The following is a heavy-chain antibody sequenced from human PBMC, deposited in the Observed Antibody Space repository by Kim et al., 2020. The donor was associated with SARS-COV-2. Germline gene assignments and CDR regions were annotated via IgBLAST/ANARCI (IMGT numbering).Heavy chain of an antibody. CDR3: ARYKSYYYDSSGYYYFDY. D-gene: IGHD3-22*01. V-gene: IGHV3-23*01. J-gene: IGHJ4*02. Sequence: KGRFTISGDNSKNTLYLQMNSLRAEDTAVYYCARYKSYYYDSSGYYYFDYWGQGTLVTVSS.